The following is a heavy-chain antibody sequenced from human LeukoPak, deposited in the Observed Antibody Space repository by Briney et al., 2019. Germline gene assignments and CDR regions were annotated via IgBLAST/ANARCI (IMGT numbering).Heavy chain of an antibody. J-gene: IGHJ5*02. CDR3: ASSSPPTTATTGLDP. CDR1: GYTFTGYY. CDR2: INPNSGGT. V-gene: IGHV1-2*02. Sequence: GASVKVSCKASGYTFTGYYMHWVRQAPGQGLEWMGWINPNSGGTNYAQKFQGRVTMTRDTSISTAYMELSRLRSDDTAVYYCASSSPPTTATTGLDPWGQGTLVTVS. D-gene: IGHD4-11*01.